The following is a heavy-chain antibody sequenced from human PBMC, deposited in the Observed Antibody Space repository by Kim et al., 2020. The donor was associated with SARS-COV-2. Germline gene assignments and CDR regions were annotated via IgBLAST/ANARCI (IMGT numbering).Heavy chain of an antibody. CDR3: AIEFSASTFDY. J-gene: IGHJ4*02. V-gene: IGHV1-3*01. CDR2: INPGNGNT. D-gene: IGHD2-2*01. CDR1: GYTFTNYA. Sequence: ASVKVSCKASGYTFTNYAMHCVRQAPGQRLEWMGWINPGNGNTKYSQNFQGRVTITRDTSANTAYMEPSSLRSEDTAVYYCAIEFSASTFDYWGQGTLVTVSS.